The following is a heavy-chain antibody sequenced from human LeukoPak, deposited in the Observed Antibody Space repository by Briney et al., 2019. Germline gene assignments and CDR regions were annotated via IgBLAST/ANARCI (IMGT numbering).Heavy chain of an antibody. J-gene: IGHJ3*02. Sequence: PGRSLRLSCAASGFTFDDYAMHWVRQAPGKGLEWVSGISWNSGSIGYADSVRGRFTISRDNAKKTLYLQMNSLRVEDTAVYYCLVILTEPTSPSPDGLDIWGQGTMVTVSS. CDR2: ISWNSGSI. D-gene: IGHD2-15*01. CDR3: LVILTEPTSPSPDGLDI. V-gene: IGHV3-9*01. CDR1: GFTFDDYA.